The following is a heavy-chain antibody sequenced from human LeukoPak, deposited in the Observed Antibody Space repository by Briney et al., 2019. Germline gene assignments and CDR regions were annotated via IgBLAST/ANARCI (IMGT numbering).Heavy chain of an antibody. CDR1: GFTVSSNF. CDR2: IYSGGKT. CDR3: ARGADRWSYFDY. D-gene: IGHD4-23*01. J-gene: IGHJ4*02. V-gene: IGHV3-53*01. Sequence: PGGSLRLSCAASGFTVSSNFLGWVRQAPGKGLEWVSVIYSGGKTYYADSVKGRFTISRDNSKNTLYLQMNSLRAEDTAVYYCARGADRWSYFDYWGQGTLVTVSS.